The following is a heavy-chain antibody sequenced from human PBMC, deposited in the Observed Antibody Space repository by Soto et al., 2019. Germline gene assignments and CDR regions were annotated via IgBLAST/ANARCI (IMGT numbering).Heavy chain of an antibody. Sequence: TLSLTCTVSGGSLSSGGYFWCCIRQPPGKGLEWIGYIYYSGSTYYNPSLKSRVTISVDTSKNQFSLKLTSVTAADTAVYYCARDKITGLFDYWGQGTLVTVSS. CDR1: GGSLSSGGYF. D-gene: IGHD2-8*02. CDR3: ARDKITGLFDY. CDR2: IYYSGST. J-gene: IGHJ4*02. V-gene: IGHV4-31*03.